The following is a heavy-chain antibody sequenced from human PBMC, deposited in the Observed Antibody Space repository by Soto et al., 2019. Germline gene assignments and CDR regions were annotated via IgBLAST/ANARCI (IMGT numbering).Heavy chain of an antibody. CDR2: IFPDDSDT. CDR1: GYSFTNYW. D-gene: IGHD6-13*01. J-gene: IGHJ4*02. Sequence: GESLKISCKGSGYSFTNYWIAWVRQVPGKGLEWKGVIFPDDSDTRYSPSFQGQVTISADKSISTAYLQWSSLKASDTAIYYCARPPFAAASRRAFYFDYRGQGALVTVSS. V-gene: IGHV5-51*01. CDR3: ARPPFAAASRRAFYFDY.